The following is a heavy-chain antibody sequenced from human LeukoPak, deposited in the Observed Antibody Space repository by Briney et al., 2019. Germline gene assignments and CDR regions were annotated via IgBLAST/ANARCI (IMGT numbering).Heavy chain of an antibody. CDR2: ITYDGSNK. CDR1: GFTFRIYN. Sequence: GGSLRLSCAASGFTFRIYNMHWVRQAPGKGLEWVAVITYDGSNKYYSDSVRGRFTISRDNAKNSLYLQMNSLRAEDTALYYCAKDTYSSGWYGAFDIWGQGTMVTVSS. J-gene: IGHJ3*02. CDR3: AKDTYSSGWYGAFDI. D-gene: IGHD6-19*01. V-gene: IGHV3-30*18.